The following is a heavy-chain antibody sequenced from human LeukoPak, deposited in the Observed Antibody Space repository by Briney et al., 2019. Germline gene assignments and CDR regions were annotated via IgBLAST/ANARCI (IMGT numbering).Heavy chain of an antibody. CDR3: ARVGYYGSGSWDDYNWFDP. CDR1: GYTFTNYG. J-gene: IGHJ5*02. Sequence: ASVKVSCMASGYTFTNYGISWVRQAPGQGLEWMGWISAYNGNTNYAQKLQGRVTMTADTSTSTAYMELRSLRSDDTAVYYCARVGYYGSGSWDDYNWFDPWGQGTLVTVSS. CDR2: ISAYNGNT. D-gene: IGHD3-10*01. V-gene: IGHV1-18*01.